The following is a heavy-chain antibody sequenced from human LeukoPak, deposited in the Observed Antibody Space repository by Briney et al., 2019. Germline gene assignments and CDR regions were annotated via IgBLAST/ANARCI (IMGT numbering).Heavy chain of an antibody. J-gene: IGHJ3*02. Sequence: GASVKVSCKASGYTFTSYGIGWVRQAPGQGLEWMGWISAYNGNTSYAQKLQGRVTMTTDTSTSTAYMELRSLRSDDTAVYYCARELYGDYEDAFDIWGQGTMVTVSS. D-gene: IGHD4-17*01. CDR1: GYTFTSYG. V-gene: IGHV1-18*01. CDR3: ARELYGDYEDAFDI. CDR2: ISAYNGNT.